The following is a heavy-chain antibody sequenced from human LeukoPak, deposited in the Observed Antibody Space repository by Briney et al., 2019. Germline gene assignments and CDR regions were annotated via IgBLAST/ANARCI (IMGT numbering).Heavy chain of an antibody. Sequence: PGRSLRLSCAASGFTFSSYGMHWVRQAPGKGLEWVAVISYDGNNRYSADSVKGRFTISRDNSKNTLYLQMNSLRSDDTAVYYCARESGDMYYYYGMDVWGQGTTVTVSS. CDR2: ISYDGNNR. CDR1: GFTFSSYG. D-gene: IGHD3-10*01. CDR3: ARESGDMYYYYGMDV. V-gene: IGHV3-30*03. J-gene: IGHJ6*02.